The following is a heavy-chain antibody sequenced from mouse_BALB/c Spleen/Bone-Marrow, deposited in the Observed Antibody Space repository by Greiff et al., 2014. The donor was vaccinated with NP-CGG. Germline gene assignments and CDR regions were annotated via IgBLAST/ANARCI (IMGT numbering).Heavy chain of an antibody. CDR3: ARSYKFWYFDV. J-gene: IGHJ1*01. D-gene: IGHD1-3*01. CDR2: IHPNSGNT. CDR1: GYTFTSSW. Sequence: QVQLQQPGSVLVRPGASVKLSCKASGYTFTSSWMHWAKQRPGQGLEWIGDIHPNSGNTNYNEKFRGKAKLTVDTSSNTAYVDLSSLTSEASAVSYCARSYKFWYFDVWGAGTTVTVSS. V-gene: IGHV1S130*01.